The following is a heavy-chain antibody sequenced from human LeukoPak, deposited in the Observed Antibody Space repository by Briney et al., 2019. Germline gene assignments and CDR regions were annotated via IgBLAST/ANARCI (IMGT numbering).Heavy chain of an antibody. CDR2: ISSSSSSYI. CDR1: GFTFSSYA. J-gene: IGHJ4*02. D-gene: IGHD6-19*01. Sequence: PGGSLRLSCAASGFTFSSYAMSWVRQAPGKGLEWVSSISSSSSSYIYYADSVKGRFTISRDNAKNSLYLQMNSLRAEDTAVYYCASDSSGWYYFDYWGQGTLVTVSS. V-gene: IGHV3-21*01. CDR3: ASDSSGWYYFDY.